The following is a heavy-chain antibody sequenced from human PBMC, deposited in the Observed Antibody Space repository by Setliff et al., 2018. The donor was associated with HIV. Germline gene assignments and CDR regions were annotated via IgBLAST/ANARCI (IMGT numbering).Heavy chain of an antibody. CDR2: INHSGST. CDR3: ARLDYSNYYSYYIDV. J-gene: IGHJ6*03. CDR1: GGSFSGYY. V-gene: IGHV4-34*01. Sequence: PSETLSLTCAVYGGSFSGYYWTWIRQPPGKGLEWIGEINHSGSTNYNPSLKSRVSISIDTSKSQVFLRLTSVTAADTAVYYCARLDYSNYYSYYIDVWGEGTMVTVSS. D-gene: IGHD4-4*01.